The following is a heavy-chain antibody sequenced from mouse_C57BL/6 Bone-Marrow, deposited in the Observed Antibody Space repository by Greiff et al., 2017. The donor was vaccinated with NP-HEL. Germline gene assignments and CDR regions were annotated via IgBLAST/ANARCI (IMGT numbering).Heavy chain of an antibody. CDR1: GFTFSSYA. V-gene: IGHV5-4*01. D-gene: IGHD2-2*01. CDR3: ARDRWLPPWFAY. CDR2: ISDGGSYT. Sequence: EVQGVESGGGLVKPGGSLKLSCAASGFTFSSYAMSWVRQTPEKRLEWVATISDGGSYTYYPDNVKGRFTISRDNAKNNLYLQMSHLESEDTAMYYCARDRWLPPWFAYWGQGTLVTVSA. J-gene: IGHJ3*01.